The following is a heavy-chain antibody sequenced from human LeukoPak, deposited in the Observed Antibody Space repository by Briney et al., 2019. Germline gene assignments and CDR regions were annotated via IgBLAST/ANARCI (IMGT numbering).Heavy chain of an antibody. CDR1: GYTFSRYG. CDR2: ISAYNGNT. Sequence: ASVKVSCKASGYTFSRYGISWVRQAPGQGLEWMGWISAYNGNTHDVQKLQGRVTMTTDTSTSTAYMELRSLRFDDTAVYYCARRGYCSRTSCPSPRDDALDIWGQGTMVTVSS. J-gene: IGHJ3*02. D-gene: IGHD2-2*01. CDR3: ARRGYCSRTSCPSPRDDALDI. V-gene: IGHV1-18*01.